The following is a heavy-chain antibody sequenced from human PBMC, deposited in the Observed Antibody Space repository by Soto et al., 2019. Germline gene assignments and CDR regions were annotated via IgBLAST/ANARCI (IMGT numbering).Heavy chain of an antibody. D-gene: IGHD3-10*01. Sequence: PLVTLSLTCSVSGGSISDGSYYWGWISQPPGKGLEWIASIYYSGSTYYNPSLKSRVTIFVDTSKNQFSLKLSSVTAADTALYYCARQGYYGSGSYYKFRWFDPWGQGTLVTVSS. V-gene: IGHV4-39*01. CDR2: IYYSGST. J-gene: IGHJ5*02. CDR3: ARQGYYGSGSYYKFRWFDP. CDR1: GGSISDGSYY.